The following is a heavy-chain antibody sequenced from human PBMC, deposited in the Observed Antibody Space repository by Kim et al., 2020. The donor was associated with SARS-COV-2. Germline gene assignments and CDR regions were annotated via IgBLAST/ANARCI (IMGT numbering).Heavy chain of an antibody. D-gene: IGHD3-22*01. J-gene: IGHJ4*02. Sequence: GGSLRLSCAASGFTFSSYAMHWVRQAPGKGLEWVAVISYDGSNKYYADSVKGRFTISRDNSKNTLYLQMNSLRAEDTAVYYCAREVTMIVVVISGFDYWGQGTLVTVSS. V-gene: IGHV3-30*04. CDR3: AREVTMIVVVISGFDY. CDR1: GFTFSSYA. CDR2: ISYDGSNK.